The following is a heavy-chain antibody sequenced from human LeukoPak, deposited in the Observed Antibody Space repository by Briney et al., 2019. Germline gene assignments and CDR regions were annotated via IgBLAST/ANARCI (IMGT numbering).Heavy chain of an antibody. V-gene: IGHV3-69-1*01. CDR2: ISSSSTI. CDR1: GFTFSDYY. J-gene: IGHJ4*02. CDR3: ARDRPRVEVVAATPLLGYFDY. Sequence: GGSLRLSCAASGFTFSDYYMNWVRQAPGKGLEWVSSISSSSTIYYADSVKGRFTISRDNAKNSLYLQMNSLRAEDTAVYYCARDRPRVEVVAATPLLGYFDYWGQGTLVTVSS. D-gene: IGHD2-15*01.